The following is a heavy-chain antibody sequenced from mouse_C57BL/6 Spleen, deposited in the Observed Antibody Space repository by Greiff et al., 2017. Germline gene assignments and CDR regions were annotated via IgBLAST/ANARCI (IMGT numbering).Heavy chain of an antibody. J-gene: IGHJ1*03. V-gene: IGHV1-22*01. D-gene: IGHD1-1*01. Sequence: VQLKESGPELVKPGASVKMSCKASGYTFTDYNMHWVKQSHGKSLEWIGYINPNNGGTSYNQKFKGKATLTVNKSSSTAYMELRSLTSEDSAVYYCADGGSSYVGYFDVWGTGTTVTVSS. CDR2: INPNNGGT. CDR3: ADGGSSYVGYFDV. CDR1: GYTFTDYN.